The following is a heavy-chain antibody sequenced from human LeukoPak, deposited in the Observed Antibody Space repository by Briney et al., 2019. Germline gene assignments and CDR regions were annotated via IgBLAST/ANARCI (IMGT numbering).Heavy chain of an antibody. J-gene: IGHJ4*02. V-gene: IGHV1-2*02. Sequence: ASVKVSCKTSGYNFTDYYMHWVRQAPGQGLEWMGWINPNTGGTNYAQKFQGRVTMTRDTSISTAYMDLSRLRSDDTAVYYCVQFELDYWGQGTLVTVSS. CDR2: INPNTGGT. D-gene: IGHD1-7*01. CDR1: GYNFTDYY. CDR3: VQFELDY.